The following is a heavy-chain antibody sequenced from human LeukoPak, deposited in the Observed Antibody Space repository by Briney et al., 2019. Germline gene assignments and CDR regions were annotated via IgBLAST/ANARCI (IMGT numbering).Heavy chain of an antibody. J-gene: IGHJ4*02. Sequence: ASVKVSCKASGYTFTSYDITWVRQAPGQGVEWMGWISAYNGNTNYAQKLQGRVTMTTDTSTSTAYMELRSLRSDDTAVYYCARDDPSTVTIDYWGQGTLVTVSS. CDR2: ISAYNGNT. V-gene: IGHV1-18*01. CDR1: GYTFTSYD. D-gene: IGHD4-17*01. CDR3: ARDDPSTVTIDY.